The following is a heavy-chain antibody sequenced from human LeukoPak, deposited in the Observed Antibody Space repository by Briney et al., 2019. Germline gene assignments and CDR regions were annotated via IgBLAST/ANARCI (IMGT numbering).Heavy chain of an antibody. CDR2: IIPIFGTA. Sequence: ASVKVSCKASGGTFSSYAISWVRQAPGQGLEWMGGIIPIFGTANYAQKFQGRVTITADESTSTAYMELSSLRPEDTAVYYCARGCSSTSCYYYYGMDVWGQGTTVTVSS. CDR3: ARGCSSTSCYYYYGMDV. CDR1: GGTFSSYA. D-gene: IGHD2-2*01. V-gene: IGHV1-69*13. J-gene: IGHJ6*02.